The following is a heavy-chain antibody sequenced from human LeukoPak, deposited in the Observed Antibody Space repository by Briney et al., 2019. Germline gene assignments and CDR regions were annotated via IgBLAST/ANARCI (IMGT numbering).Heavy chain of an antibody. Sequence: GGSLRLSCAAPGFTFSSHAMSWVRQAPGEGLGWGSAISGSGGSTYYADSVKGRFTISRDNSKNTLYLQMNSLRAEDTAVYSCAKYLYQDNYYGMDVWGQGTTVTVSS. CDR3: AKYLYQDNYYGMDV. V-gene: IGHV3-23*01. CDR2: ISGSGGST. D-gene: IGHD2-2*01. J-gene: IGHJ6*02. CDR1: GFTFSSHA.